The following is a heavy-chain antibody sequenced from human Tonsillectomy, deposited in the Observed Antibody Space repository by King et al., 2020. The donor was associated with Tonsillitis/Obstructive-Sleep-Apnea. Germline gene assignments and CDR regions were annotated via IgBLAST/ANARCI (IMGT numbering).Heavy chain of an antibody. CDR1: Y. V-gene: IGHV3-11*01. CDR2: ISSSGSTI. D-gene: IGHD3-3*01. J-gene: IGHJ6*02. Sequence: YMSWIRQAPGKGLEWVSYISSSGSTIYYADSVKGRFTISRDNAKNSLYLQMNSLRAEDTAVYYCRSKYYEFWSGKKIYYYGMDVWDQGTSVTVSS. CDR3: RSKYYEFWSGKKIYYYGMDV.